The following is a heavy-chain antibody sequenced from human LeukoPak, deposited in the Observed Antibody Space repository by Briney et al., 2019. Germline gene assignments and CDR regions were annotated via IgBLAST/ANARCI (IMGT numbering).Heavy chain of an antibody. CDR1: GGSISSRGHY. Sequence: SETLSLTRTVSGGSISSRGHYWGWIRQPPGKGLEWIGSIYYAGDTYYNPSLKSRVAISVDTSKNQFSLQLNSVTPEDTAMYYCARGNWNDLDLEYWGQGTLVTVSS. D-gene: IGHD1-1*01. V-gene: IGHV4-39*01. J-gene: IGHJ4*02. CDR3: ARGNWNDLDLEY. CDR2: IYYAGDT.